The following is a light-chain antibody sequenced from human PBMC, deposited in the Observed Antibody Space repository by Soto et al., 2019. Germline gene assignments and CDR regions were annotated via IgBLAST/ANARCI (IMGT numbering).Light chain of an antibody. CDR2: AAS. J-gene: IGKJ1*01. V-gene: IGKV1-27*01. CDR1: QGISNF. Sequence: DIPMTQSPSSLSASVGDRVTITCRASQGISNFLAWYQQKPGKVPKLLIYAASTLHSGVPSRFGGSGSGTDFTLTISSLQPEDVATYYCQKYDSAPRTFGQGTKVEIK. CDR3: QKYDSAPRT.